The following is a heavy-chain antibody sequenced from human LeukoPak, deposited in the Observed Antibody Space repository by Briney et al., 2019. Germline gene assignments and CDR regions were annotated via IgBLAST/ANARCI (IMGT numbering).Heavy chain of an antibody. D-gene: IGHD1-26*01. Sequence: PGGSLRLSCAASGFTFSSYEMNWVRQAPGKGLEWVSYISSSGSTIYYADSVKGRFTISRDNAKNSLYLQMNSLRAEDTALYYCVKDIAPGGADIWGQGTMVIVSS. J-gene: IGHJ3*02. CDR1: GFTFSSYE. CDR2: ISSSGSTI. CDR3: VKDIAPGGADI. V-gene: IGHV3-48*03.